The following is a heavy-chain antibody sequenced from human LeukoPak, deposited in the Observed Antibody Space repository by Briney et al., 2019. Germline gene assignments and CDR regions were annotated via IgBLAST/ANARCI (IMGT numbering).Heavy chain of an antibody. D-gene: IGHD5-24*01. CDR1: GFDFNTYW. V-gene: IGHV3-74*01. CDR3: VRAGYRDAYNL. CDR2: INSDGTNT. Sequence: GGSLRLFCAASGFDFNTYWMDWVRQVPGKWLVWASRINSDGTNTIYADSVKGRFTISRDNAKNTLSLQMTSLRAEDTAVYYCVRAGYRDAYNLWGQGTLVTVSS. J-gene: IGHJ4*02.